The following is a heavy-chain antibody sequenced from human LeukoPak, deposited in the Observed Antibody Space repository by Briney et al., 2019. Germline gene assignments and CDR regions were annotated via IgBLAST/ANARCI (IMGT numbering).Heavy chain of an antibody. CDR2: INPKRGDT. CDR3: ASGRTIFYYYMDV. Sequence: ASVKVSCKASGYRFTGYYLHWVRQAPGQGLEWMGWINPKRGDTNYAQKFQGRVTMTRDTSISTVYMELSRLRSDDTAVYYCASGRTIFYYYMDVWGKGTTVTISS. V-gene: IGHV1-2*02. CDR1: GYRFTGYY. D-gene: IGHD3-3*02. J-gene: IGHJ6*03.